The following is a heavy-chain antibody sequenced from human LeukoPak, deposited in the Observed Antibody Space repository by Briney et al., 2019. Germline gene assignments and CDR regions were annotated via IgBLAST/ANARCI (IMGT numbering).Heavy chain of an antibody. CDR1: GFTFSSNY. J-gene: IGHJ1*01. V-gene: IGHV3-66*01. Sequence: PGGSLRLSCAASGFTFSSNYMSWVRQAPGKGLEWVSVIYSGGSTYYADSVKGRFTISRDNSKNTLYLQMNSLRAEDTAVYYCARDMGTMVRGVIQHWGQGTLVTVSS. CDR2: IYSGGST. D-gene: IGHD3-10*01. CDR3: ARDMGTMVRGVIQH.